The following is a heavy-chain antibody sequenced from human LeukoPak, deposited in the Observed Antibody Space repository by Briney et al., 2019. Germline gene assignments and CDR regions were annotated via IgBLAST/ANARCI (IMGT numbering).Heavy chain of an antibody. CDR2: IHTNGNT. J-gene: IGHJ4*02. Sequence: SETLTLSCTVSGASISSSYWSWLRQPPGRGLEWIAYIHTNGNTNSNPSLESRVTVSVDASKNQFSLKLRSVAAADTALYYCARGYYDSRGFSNPFDSWGQGTLVTVSS. V-gene: IGHV4-4*08. CDR3: ARGYYDSRGFSNPFDS. D-gene: IGHD3-22*01. CDR1: GASISSSY.